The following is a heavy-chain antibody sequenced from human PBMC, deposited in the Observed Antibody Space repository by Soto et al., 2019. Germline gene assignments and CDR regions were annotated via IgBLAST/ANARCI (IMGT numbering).Heavy chain of an antibody. D-gene: IGHD2-2*01. CDR3: ARLYGISNSCYGEYCQH. Sequence: LQLQESGPGLVKPSETLSLTCTVSGGSISSISYYWGWIRQPPGKGLEWIGSIYYSGSTYYNPSLKSRVTISVATTTTQFTRRLCSVTAADTTVYYCARLYGISNSCYGEYCQHCCQGTLVTVIS. V-gene: IGHV4-39*01. CDR2: IYYSGST. J-gene: IGHJ1*01. CDR1: GGSISSISYY.